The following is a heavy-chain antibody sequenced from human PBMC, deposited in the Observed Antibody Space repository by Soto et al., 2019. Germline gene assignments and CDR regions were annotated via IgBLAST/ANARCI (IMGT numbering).Heavy chain of an antibody. D-gene: IGHD3-10*01. CDR1: GFTFDDYG. V-gene: IGHV3-20*04. Sequence: EVQLVESGGGVVRPGGSLRLSCAASGFTFDDYGMSWVRQAPGKGLEWVSGINWNGGSTGYADSVKGRFSISRDNAKNSLYLQMNSLRAEDTALYYCARLYGAGSTRRVRIDYWGQGTLVTVSS. CDR3: ARLYGAGSTRRVRIDY. CDR2: INWNGGST. J-gene: IGHJ4*02.